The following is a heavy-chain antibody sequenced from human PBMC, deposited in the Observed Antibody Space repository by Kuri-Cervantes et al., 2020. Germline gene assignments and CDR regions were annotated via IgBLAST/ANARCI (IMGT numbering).Heavy chain of an antibody. CDR3: ARDKCYYDSSGXYWGTCFDY. J-gene: IGHJ4*02. CDR2: IIPIFGTA. V-gene: IGHV1-69*13. CDR1: GYTFTSYD. D-gene: IGHD3-22*01. Sequence: SVKVSCKASGYTFTSYDINWVRQAPGQGLEWMGGIIPIFGTANYAQKFQGRVTITADESTSTAYMELSSLRSEDTAVYYCARDKCYYDSSGXYWGTCFDYWGQGTLVTVSS.